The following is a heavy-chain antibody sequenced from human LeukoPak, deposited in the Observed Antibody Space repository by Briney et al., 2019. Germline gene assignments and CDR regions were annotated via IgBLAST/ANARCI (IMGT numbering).Heavy chain of an antibody. Sequence: GGSLTLSCAASGFTFSDYYMSWFRQSPGKGLDWVSYISSTSTTIKYADSVRGRFTISRDNAKNSMYLQMDSLRAEDTAVYYCAKEFEQWLVPDAFDIWGQGTMVTVSS. D-gene: IGHD6-19*01. V-gene: IGHV3-11*01. J-gene: IGHJ3*02. CDR3: AKEFEQWLVPDAFDI. CDR1: GFTFSDYY. CDR2: ISSTSTTI.